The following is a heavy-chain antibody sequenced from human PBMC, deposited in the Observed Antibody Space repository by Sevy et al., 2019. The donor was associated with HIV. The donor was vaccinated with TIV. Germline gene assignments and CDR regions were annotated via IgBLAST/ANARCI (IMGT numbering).Heavy chain of an antibody. CDR2: IKSRPDGGTT. Sequence: GGSLRLSCVASGFILSYAWMSWVRQAPGKGLEWVGRIKSRPDGGTTDYAAPVKGRFTISRDDSKNTLYLQMNSLKTDDTGVYYCSTDPIIVLLVTDGMDVWGQGPTVTVSS. CDR1: GFILSYAW. J-gene: IGHJ6*02. V-gene: IGHV3-15*01. D-gene: IGHD2-8*01. CDR3: STDPIIVLLVTDGMDV.